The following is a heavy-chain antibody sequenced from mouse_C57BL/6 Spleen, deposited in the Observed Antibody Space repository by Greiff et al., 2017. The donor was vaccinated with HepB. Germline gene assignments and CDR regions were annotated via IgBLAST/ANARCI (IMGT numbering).Heavy chain of an antibody. D-gene: IGHD1-1*01. V-gene: IGHV1-18*01. CDR2: INPNNGGT. CDR1: GYTFTDYN. CDR3: ARKNYGSSPYWYFDV. J-gene: IGHJ1*03. Sequence: VQLKESGPELVKPGASVKIPCKASGYTFTDYNMDWVKQSHGKSLEWIGDINPNNGGTIYNQKFKGKATLTVDKSSSTAYMELRSLTSEDTAVYYCARKNYGSSPYWYFDVWGTGTTVTVSS.